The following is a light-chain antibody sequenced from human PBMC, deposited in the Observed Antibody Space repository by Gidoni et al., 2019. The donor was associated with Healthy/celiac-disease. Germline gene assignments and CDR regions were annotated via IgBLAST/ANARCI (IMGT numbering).Light chain of an antibody. V-gene: IGKV2-30*02. CDR1: QSLVHRDGNTY. CDR2: KVS. CDR3: RQSSHWPHT. J-gene: IGKJ2*01. Sequence: DAVMTQSPLSLPVTLGQPASIACRSSQSLVHRDGNTYLNWFQQRPGQSTRRLIDKVSNRDSGVPDRFSGSGSATDFTLKISRVEAEDVGVDYCRQSSHWPHTWGQGTRLEIK.